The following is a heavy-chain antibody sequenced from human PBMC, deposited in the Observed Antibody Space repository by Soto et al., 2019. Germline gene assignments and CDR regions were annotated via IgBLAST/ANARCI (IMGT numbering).Heavy chain of an antibody. Sequence: QVQLVQSGAEVKKPGSSVKVSCKASGGTFSSYAISWVRQAPGQGLEWMGGIIPIFGTANYAQKFQGRVTITADESTSTAYMELSSLRSEDTAMYYCATHGGLRGPYYFDYWGQGTLVTVSS. CDR3: ATHGGLRGPYYFDY. CDR1: GGTFSSYA. V-gene: IGHV1-69*01. D-gene: IGHD3-16*01. J-gene: IGHJ4*02. CDR2: IIPIFGTA.